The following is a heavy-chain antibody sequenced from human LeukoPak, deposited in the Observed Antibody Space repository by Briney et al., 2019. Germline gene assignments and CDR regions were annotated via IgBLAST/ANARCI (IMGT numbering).Heavy chain of an antibody. Sequence: GSLRLSCAASGFTFSNAWMSWVRQAPGKGLEWIGEINHSGSTNYNPSLKSRVTISVDTSKNQFSLKLSSVTAADTAVYYCARVHRLRYYDSSGYLDYWGQGTLVTVSS. J-gene: IGHJ4*02. CDR2: INHSGST. V-gene: IGHV4-34*01. CDR3: ARVHRLRYYDSSGYLDY. CDR1: GFTFSNAW. D-gene: IGHD3-22*01.